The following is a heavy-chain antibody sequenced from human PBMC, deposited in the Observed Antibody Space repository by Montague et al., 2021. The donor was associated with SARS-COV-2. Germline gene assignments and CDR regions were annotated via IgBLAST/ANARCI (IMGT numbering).Heavy chain of an antibody. V-gene: IGHV4-39*01. D-gene: IGHD6-19*01. J-gene: IGHJ4*02. CDR3: ATQEDPSGWIPGPFDF. CDR1: GGSISSSSYY. CDR2: IYYRGST. Sequence: SETLSLTCTVSGGSISSSSYYWAWIRQPPGKGLEWIGSIYYRGSTHYNPSLKSRVFISADTSKNQLSLTLTSVTAADTAVYYCATQEDPSGWIPGPFDFWGQGTLLSVSS.